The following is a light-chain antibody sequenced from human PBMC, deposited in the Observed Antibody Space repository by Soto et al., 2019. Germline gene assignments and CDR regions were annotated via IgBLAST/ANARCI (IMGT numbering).Light chain of an antibody. CDR1: QSISTW. Sequence: DIQMTQSPSTLSASVGDRVTITCRASQSISTWLAWYQQKPGKAPKLMIYKASSLESGVPSRFTGSGSGTEFTITISILQLDDFAANFCKVYNSYCSWMVGIGIKVEIK. CDR2: KAS. V-gene: IGKV1-5*03. CDR3: KVYNSYCSWM. J-gene: IGKJ1*01.